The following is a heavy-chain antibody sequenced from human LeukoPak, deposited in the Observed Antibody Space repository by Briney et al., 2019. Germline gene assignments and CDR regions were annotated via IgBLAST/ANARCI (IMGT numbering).Heavy chain of an antibody. Sequence: VASVKVSCKTSGYTFSTYDINWVRQAAGQGLEWMGRMNPNSGNTGFAQKFQGRATITRDTSITTAYPELSSLRSEDTAVYYCARAIRYQLLSDYWGQGTLVTVSS. V-gene: IGHV1-8*03. CDR2: MNPNSGNT. CDR3: ARAIRYQLLSDY. J-gene: IGHJ4*02. D-gene: IGHD2-2*01. CDR1: GYTFSTYD.